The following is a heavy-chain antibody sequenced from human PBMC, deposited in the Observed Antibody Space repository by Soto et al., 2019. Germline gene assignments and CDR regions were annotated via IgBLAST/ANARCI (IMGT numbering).Heavy chain of an antibody. Sequence: SETLSLPCTVSGGAIVSYYWAWIRQPPGNRLEWIGNIYSGGSTFYNPSLKSRLTISLDTSKNQFSLRLTSVTAADAAVYYCARAPRSGDCFDFWGRGTLVTVSS. V-gene: IGHV4-59*01. CDR3: ARAPRSGDCFDF. J-gene: IGHJ4*02. CDR2: IYSGGST. D-gene: IGHD1-26*01. CDR1: GGAIVSYY.